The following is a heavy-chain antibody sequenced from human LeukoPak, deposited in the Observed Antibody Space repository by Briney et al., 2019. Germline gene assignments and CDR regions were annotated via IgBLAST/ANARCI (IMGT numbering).Heavy chain of an antibody. Sequence: GGSLRLSCAVSGFTFSNEAMGWVRQLRGGGLEGVSTISPGGGTTYYAESMKGRFTISRDNSKSTLYLEMNSLRVGDTAVYYCTKVRSGSSNWALRVFDYWGQGALVTVSS. D-gene: IGHD4-11*01. V-gene: IGHV3-23*01. CDR2: ISPGGGTT. CDR1: GFTFSNEA. CDR3: TKVRSGSSNWALRVFDY. J-gene: IGHJ4*02.